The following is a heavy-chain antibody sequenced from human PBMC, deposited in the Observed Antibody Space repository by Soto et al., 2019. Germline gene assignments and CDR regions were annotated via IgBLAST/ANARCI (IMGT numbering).Heavy chain of an antibody. J-gene: IGHJ4*02. CDR1: GGSINSYY. Sequence: SETLSLTCTVSGGSINSYYWSWIRQPPGKGLEWIGYIYYSGSTNYNPALKSRVTISVDTSKKQFSLKVSPVTAADTAVYYCARAHCSSTGCYTGVFGYWGQGTLVTVSS. V-gene: IGHV4-59*01. CDR2: IYYSGST. D-gene: IGHD2-2*02. CDR3: ARAHCSSTGCYTGVFGY.